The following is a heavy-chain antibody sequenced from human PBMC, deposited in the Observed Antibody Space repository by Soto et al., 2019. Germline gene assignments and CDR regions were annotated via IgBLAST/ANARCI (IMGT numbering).Heavy chain of an antibody. Sequence: QVQLVQSGAEVKKPGASVRLSCKASGYTFTNYGITWVRQAPGQGLEWMGWISAYNGDTNYAQKVEGRVTLTTDTTTNTAYMELRSLRSDDTAVFYCAGGGASPAARVLKWFDPWGQGTLVTVSS. D-gene: IGHD2-2*01. CDR1: GYTFTNYG. CDR2: ISAYNGDT. V-gene: IGHV1-18*01. J-gene: IGHJ5*02. CDR3: AGGGASPAARVLKWFDP.